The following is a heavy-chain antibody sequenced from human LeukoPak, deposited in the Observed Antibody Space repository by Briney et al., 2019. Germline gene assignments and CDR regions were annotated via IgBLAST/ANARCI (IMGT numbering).Heavy chain of an antibody. Sequence: ASVKVSCKASGYTFTTFDINWVRQATGQGLEWMGWMNPNSGNTGYAQKFQGRVTMTRNTSISTAYMELSSLRSEDTAVYYCARAKYQLLSQWFDPWGQGTLVTVSS. CDR1: GYTFTTFD. J-gene: IGHJ5*02. V-gene: IGHV1-8*02. D-gene: IGHD2-2*01. CDR3: ARAKYQLLSQWFDP. CDR2: MNPNSGNT.